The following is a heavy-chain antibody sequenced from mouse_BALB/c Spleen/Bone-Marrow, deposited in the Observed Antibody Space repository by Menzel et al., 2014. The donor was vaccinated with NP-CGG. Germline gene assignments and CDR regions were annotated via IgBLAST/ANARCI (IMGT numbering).Heavy chain of an antibody. CDR1: GFSLSRYS. J-gene: IGHJ3*01. CDR2: IWGGGST. V-gene: IGHV2-6-4*01. CDR3: ARNLRDPFAY. Sequence: VKLMESGPGLVAPSQSLSITCTVSGFSLSRYSIHWIRQPPGNGLEWLGMIWGGGSTDYNSAPKSRLSISKDNSKSQVFLKMNSLQTDDTAIYYCARNLRDPFAYWGQGTLVTVSA.